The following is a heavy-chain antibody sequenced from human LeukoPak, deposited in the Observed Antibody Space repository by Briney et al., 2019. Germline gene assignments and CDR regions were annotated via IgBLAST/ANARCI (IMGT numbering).Heavy chain of an antibody. CDR3: ARMSSSWYSFVY. V-gene: IGHV1-2*02. CDR2: INPNSGGT. D-gene: IGHD6-13*01. J-gene: IGHJ4*02. Sequence: ASVKVSCKASGYTFTGYYMHWVRQAPGQGLEWMGWINPNSGGTNYAQKFQGRVTMTRDTSISTAYMELSRLRPDDTAVYYCARMSSSWYSFVYWGQGTLVTVSS. CDR1: GYTFTGYY.